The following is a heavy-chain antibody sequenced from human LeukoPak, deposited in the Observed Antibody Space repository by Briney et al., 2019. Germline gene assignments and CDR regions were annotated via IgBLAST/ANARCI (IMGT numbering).Heavy chain of an antibody. CDR3: AKDTRGYSYGPGY. CDR2: INSDGSST. D-gene: IGHD5-18*01. V-gene: IGHV3-74*01. J-gene: IGHJ4*02. Sequence: GGSLRLSCAASGFTFSSYRMHWVRQAPGKGLVWVSRINSDGSSTSYADSVKGRFTISRDNAKNTLYLQMNSLRAEDTAVYYCAKDTRGYSYGPGYWGQGTLVTVSS. CDR1: GFTFSSYR.